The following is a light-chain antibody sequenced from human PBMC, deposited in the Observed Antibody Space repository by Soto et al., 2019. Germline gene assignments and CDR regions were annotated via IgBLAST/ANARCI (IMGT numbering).Light chain of an antibody. CDR2: AAS. J-gene: IGKJ4*01. Sequence: DIQMTQSPSSLSASVGDRVTITCRASQSISSYLNWYQQKPGKAPKLLIYAASSLQSGVPSRFSGSGSGTDFTLSISSLQPEDFAIYYCQLSYSTQELTFGGGTKVEIK. CDR1: QSISSY. V-gene: IGKV1-39*01. CDR3: QLSYSTQELT.